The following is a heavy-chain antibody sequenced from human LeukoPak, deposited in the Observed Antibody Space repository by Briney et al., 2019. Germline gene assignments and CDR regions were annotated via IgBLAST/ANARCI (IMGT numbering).Heavy chain of an antibody. CDR2: IYTSGST. V-gene: IGHV4-4*07. CDR1: GGSISSYY. CDR3: ARDRVAVAADWFDP. Sequence: SETLSLTCTVSGGSISSYYWSWIRQPAGKGLEWIGRIYTSGSTNYNPSLESRVTMSVDTSKNQFSLKLSSVTAADTAVYYCARDRVAVAADWFDPWGQGTLVTVSS. J-gene: IGHJ5*02. D-gene: IGHD6-19*01.